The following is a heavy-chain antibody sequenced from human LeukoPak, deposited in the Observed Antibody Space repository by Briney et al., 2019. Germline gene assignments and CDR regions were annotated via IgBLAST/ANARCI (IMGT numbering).Heavy chain of an antibody. V-gene: IGHV4-59*12. CDR1: GVSISSYY. Sequence: PSETLSLTCTVSGVSISSYYWSWIRQPPGKGLEWIGYIYYSGSTNYNPSLKSRVTISVDTSKNQFSLKLSSVTAADTAVYYCARGKGGEQYDAFDIWGQGTMVTVSS. CDR2: IYYSGST. D-gene: IGHD3-16*01. J-gene: IGHJ3*02. CDR3: ARGKGGEQYDAFDI.